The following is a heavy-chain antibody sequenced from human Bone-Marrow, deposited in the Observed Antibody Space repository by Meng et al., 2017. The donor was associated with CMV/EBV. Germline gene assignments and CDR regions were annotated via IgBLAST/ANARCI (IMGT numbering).Heavy chain of an antibody. D-gene: IGHD3-3*01. CDR2: IYYSGST. J-gene: IGHJ6*02. CDR1: GGAISSYY. CDR3: ARAGPKYYGAYYYYGMDV. Sequence: ESLKISCTVSGGAISSYYWSWIRQPPGKGLEWIGYIYYSGSTNYNPSLKSRVTISGDTSKSKFSRKLSSVTAADTAVYYCARAGPKYYGAYYYYGMDVWGQGTTVTVSS. V-gene: IGHV4-59*01.